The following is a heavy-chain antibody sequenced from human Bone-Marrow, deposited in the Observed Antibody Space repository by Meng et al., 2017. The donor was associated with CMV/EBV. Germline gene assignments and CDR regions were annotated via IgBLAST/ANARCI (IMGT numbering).Heavy chain of an antibody. CDR2: ITSSSYNI. J-gene: IGHJ6*02. Sequence: VGSLRLSCAASGFTFTSYSMNWVRQAPGKGLEWVSSITSSSYNIYYADSVKGRFTISRDNAKNSLYLQMNSLRVEDTAVYYCARDWIAARRGDYYGMDAWGPGTTVTVSS. CDR3: ARDWIAARRGDYYGMDA. V-gene: IGHV3-21*01. CDR1: GFTFTSYS. D-gene: IGHD6-6*01.